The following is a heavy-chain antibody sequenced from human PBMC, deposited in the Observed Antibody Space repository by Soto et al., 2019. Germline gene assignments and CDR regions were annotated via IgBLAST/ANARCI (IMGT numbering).Heavy chain of an antibody. V-gene: IGHV3-21*01. Sequence: GGSLRLSCAASGFAFSNYEMNWVRQVPGKGLEWVASISSGSSDTWYADSVKGRFIISRDNAQNSLFLQMNTLRPEGTAMYYCARVAYWGPGTQVTVSS. CDR2: ISSGSSDT. CDR3: ARVAY. J-gene: IGHJ4*02. CDR1: GFAFSNYE.